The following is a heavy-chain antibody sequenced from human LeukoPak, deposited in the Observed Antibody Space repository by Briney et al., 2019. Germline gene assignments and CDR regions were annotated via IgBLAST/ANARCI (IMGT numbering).Heavy chain of an antibody. CDR3: ARDDSSGYPPLRY. CDR2: MNPNSGDT. CDR1: GYTFTSYD. J-gene: IGHJ4*02. V-gene: IGHV1-8*01. Sequence: ASVKVSCKTSGYTFTSYDINWVRQATGQGLEWMGWMNPNSGDTGYAQKFQGRLTMTTNTSINTAYMELSSLRSEDTAVYYCARDDSSGYPPLRYWGQGTLVTVSS. D-gene: IGHD3-22*01.